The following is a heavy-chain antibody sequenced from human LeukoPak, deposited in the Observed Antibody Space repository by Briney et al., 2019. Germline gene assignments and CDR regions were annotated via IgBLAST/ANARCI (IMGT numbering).Heavy chain of an antibody. CDR2: MNPNSGNT. J-gene: IGHJ3*02. D-gene: IGHD4-17*01. Sequence: GASVKVSCKASGYTFTSYDIKWVRQATGQGLEWMGWMNPNSGNTGYAQKFQGRVTMTRNTSISTAYMELSSLRSEDTAVYYCARGLATVTTRAFDIWGQGTMVTVSS. CDR3: ARGLATVTTRAFDI. V-gene: IGHV1-8*01. CDR1: GYTFTSYD.